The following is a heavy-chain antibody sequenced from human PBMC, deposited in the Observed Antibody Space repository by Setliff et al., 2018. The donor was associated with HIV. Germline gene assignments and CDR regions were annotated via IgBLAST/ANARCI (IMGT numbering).Heavy chain of an antibody. CDR1: GGSISSYY. V-gene: IGHV4-59*01. J-gene: IGHJ6*03. CDR3: ARDSVVRGVMVGMDV. CDR2: IYYSGST. Sequence: PSETLSLTCTVSGGSISSYYWSWIRQPPGKGLEWIGYIYYSGSTNYNPSRKSRVTISVDTSKNQFSLKLSSVTAADTAVYYCARDSVVRGVMVGMDVWGKGTTVTVSS. D-gene: IGHD3-10*01.